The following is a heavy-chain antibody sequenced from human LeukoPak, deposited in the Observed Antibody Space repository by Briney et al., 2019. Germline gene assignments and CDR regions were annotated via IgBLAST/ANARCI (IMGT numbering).Heavy chain of an antibody. CDR2: INHSGST. Sequence: KPSETLSLTCGVYGGSFSGYFWTWIRQPPGKGLEWSGEINHSGSTNYNPSLKSRVTISVDTSKNQFSLKLSSVTAADTAVYYCARSIVVAGYVSDYYYYGMDVWGQGTTVTVSS. CDR1: GGSFSGYF. CDR3: ARSIVVAGYVSDYYYYGMDV. J-gene: IGHJ6*02. V-gene: IGHV4-34*01. D-gene: IGHD6-19*01.